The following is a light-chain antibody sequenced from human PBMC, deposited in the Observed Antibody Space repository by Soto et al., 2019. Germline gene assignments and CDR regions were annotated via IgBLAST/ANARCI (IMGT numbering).Light chain of an antibody. Sequence: IQLTQSPSCLSSSVGDIVTINCRASQGINTFLAWYQQKAGKAPKLLIYAASTLQSGVPSRFSGSGSGTDFTLTISSLQSEDFATYYCQQLNSYPITFGQGTRLEI. CDR1: QGINTF. CDR2: AAS. J-gene: IGKJ5*01. CDR3: QQLNSYPIT. V-gene: IGKV1-9*01.